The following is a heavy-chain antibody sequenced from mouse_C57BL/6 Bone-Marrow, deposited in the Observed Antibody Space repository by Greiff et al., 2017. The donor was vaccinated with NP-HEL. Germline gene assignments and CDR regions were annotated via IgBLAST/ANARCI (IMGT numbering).Heavy chain of an antibody. CDR3: ARHGPYSKDWYFDV. Sequence: QVQLKESGPGLVAPSQSLSITCTVSGFSLTSYGVHWVRQPPGKGLEWLVVIWSDGSTTYNSALKSRLSISKDNSKSQVFLKMNSLQTDDTAMYYCARHGPYSKDWYFDVWGTGTTVTVSS. D-gene: IGHD2-5*01. V-gene: IGHV2-6-1*01. CDR1: GFSLTSYG. CDR2: IWSDGST. J-gene: IGHJ1*03.